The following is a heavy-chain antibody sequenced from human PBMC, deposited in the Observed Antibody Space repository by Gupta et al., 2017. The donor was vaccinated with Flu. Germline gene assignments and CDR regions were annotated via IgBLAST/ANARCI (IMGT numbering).Heavy chain of an antibody. D-gene: IGHD5-24*01. CDR1: GFPFSSFG. CDR3: AKCTSTYNIYSYYHGIDV. Sequence: QVQLVQSGGGVVQPGRSLRLSCVASGFPFSSFGVHWVRQAPGKGLEWGAAVSYDGRNKYYVDAVQGRFSISRDNSKNTLYLQMNSLRAEDTAIYYCAKCTSTYNIYSYYHGIDVWGHGTTVSVSS. CDR2: VSYDGRNK. V-gene: IGHV3-30*18. J-gene: IGHJ6*02.